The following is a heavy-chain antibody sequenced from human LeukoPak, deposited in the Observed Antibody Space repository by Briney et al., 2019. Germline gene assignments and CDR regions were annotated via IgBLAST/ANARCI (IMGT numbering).Heavy chain of an antibody. CDR1: GGSISSSSYY. Sequence: PSETLSLTCTVSGGSISSSSYYWGWIRQPPGKGLEWIGSIYYSGSTYYNPSLKSRVTISVDTSKNQFSLKLSSVTAADTAVYYCARLGYSSGLIDYWGQGTLVTVSS. J-gene: IGHJ4*02. D-gene: IGHD6-19*01. V-gene: IGHV4-39*07. CDR3: ARLGYSSGLIDY. CDR2: IYYSGST.